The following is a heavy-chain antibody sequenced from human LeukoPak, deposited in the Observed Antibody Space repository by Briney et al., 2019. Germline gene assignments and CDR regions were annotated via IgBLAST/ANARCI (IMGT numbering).Heavy chain of an antibody. D-gene: IGHD2-8*01. V-gene: IGHV4-59*01. CDR3: VRDRRYCTNGVCYYYYYYMDV. J-gene: IGHJ6*03. Sequence: PSETLSLTCTVSGGSISSYYWSWIRQPPGKGLEWIGYIYYSRSTNYNPSLKSRVTISVDTSKNQFSLKLSSVTAADTAVYYCVRDRRYCTNGVCYYYYYYMDVWGKGTTVTVSS. CDR1: GGSISSYY. CDR2: IYYSRST.